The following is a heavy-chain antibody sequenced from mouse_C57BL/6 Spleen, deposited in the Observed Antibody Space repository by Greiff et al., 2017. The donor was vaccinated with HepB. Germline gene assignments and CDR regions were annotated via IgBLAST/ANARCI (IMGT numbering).Heavy chain of an antibody. V-gene: IGHV1-50*01. Sequence: VQGVESGAELVKPGASVKLSCKASGYTFTSYWMQWVKQRPGQGLEWIGEIDPSDSYTNYNQKFKGKATFTVDTSSSTAYMQLSSLTSEDSAVYYCARVLLRYSDWYFDVWGTGTTVTVSS. CDR1: GYTFTSYW. CDR2: IDPSDSYT. CDR3: ARVLLRYSDWYFDV. J-gene: IGHJ1*03. D-gene: IGHD1-1*01.